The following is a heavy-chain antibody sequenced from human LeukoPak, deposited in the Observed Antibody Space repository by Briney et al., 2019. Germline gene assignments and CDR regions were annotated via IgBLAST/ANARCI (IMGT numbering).Heavy chain of an antibody. J-gene: IGHJ4*02. CDR1: GFTFSDHY. D-gene: IGHD6-19*01. CDR3: ARVGSSGWEDY. Sequence: GGSLRLSCAASGFTFSDHYMDWVRQAPGKGLEWVGRIRNKPNSYTTEYAASVKGRFTISRDDSKNSLYLQINSLKIEDTAVYYCARVGSSGWEDYWGKGTLVTVSS. V-gene: IGHV3-72*01. CDR2: IRNKPNSYTT.